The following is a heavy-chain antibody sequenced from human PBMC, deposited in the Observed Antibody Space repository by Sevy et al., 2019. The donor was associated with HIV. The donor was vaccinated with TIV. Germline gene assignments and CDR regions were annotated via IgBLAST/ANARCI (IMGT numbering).Heavy chain of an antibody. V-gene: IGHV1-24*01. CDR2: FDHEDGET. CDR3: ATGHGGSYFQLAY. CDR1: GYTLTELS. D-gene: IGHD1-26*01. J-gene: IGHJ4*02. Sequence: ASVKVSCKVSGYTLTELSMHWVRQAPGKGLEWMGGFDHEDGETIYAQKFQGRVTMTEDTSTDTAYMELSSLRSEDTAVYYCATGHGGSYFQLAYWGQGTLVTVSS.